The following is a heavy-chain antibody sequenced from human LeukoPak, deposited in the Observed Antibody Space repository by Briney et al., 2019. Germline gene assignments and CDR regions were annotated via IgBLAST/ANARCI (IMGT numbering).Heavy chain of an antibody. CDR1: AFTFSSYA. CDR2: ISYDGTNK. Sequence: GGSLRLACAASAFTFSSYAMNWVRQAPDKGLEWVAVISYDGTNKYYSDSVKGRFTISRDNSKNTLYLQMNSLRAEDTAVYYCARVGFIEAGGTGVGFFDYWGQGTLVTVSS. V-gene: IGHV3-30*04. J-gene: IGHJ4*02. D-gene: IGHD6-13*01. CDR3: ARVGFIEAGGTGVGFFDY.